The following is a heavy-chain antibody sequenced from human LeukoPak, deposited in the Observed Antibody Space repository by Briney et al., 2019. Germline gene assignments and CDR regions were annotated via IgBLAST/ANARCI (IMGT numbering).Heavy chain of an antibody. V-gene: IGHV3-53*01. J-gene: IGHJ4*02. Sequence: GGSLRLSCAASGITVGSNYMTWVRPAPGRGLEWVSVLYSGGTTYYTDSVKGRFTFSRDNSKNTLYLQMDSLRVEDTAVYYCARDPPGIRVPGVWGQGTLVTVSS. D-gene: IGHD6-19*01. CDR1: GITVGSNY. CDR2: LYSGGTT. CDR3: ARDPPGIRVPGV.